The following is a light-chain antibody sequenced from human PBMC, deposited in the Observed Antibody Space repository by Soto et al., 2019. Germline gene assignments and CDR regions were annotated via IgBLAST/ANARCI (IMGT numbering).Light chain of an antibody. J-gene: IGKJ4*01. CDR1: QSVGSNY. CDR3: QQYGTSPPLT. Sequence: IVLTQSPGTLSLSPGDIATLSFRASQSVGSNYLGWYQQKPGQSPGLLLDDASSSAVGIRDRFSGSGSGTDLTLSISRLEPEDFAVYYCQQYGTSPPLTFGGGTKVEL. V-gene: IGKV3-20*01. CDR2: DAS.